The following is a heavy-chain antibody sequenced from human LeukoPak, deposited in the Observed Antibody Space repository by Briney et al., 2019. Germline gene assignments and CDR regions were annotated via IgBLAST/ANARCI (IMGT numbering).Heavy chain of an antibody. J-gene: IGHJ4*02. V-gene: IGHV3-53*01. CDR3: ARGYFDY. Sequence: PGGSLRLSCAASGFIVSGYYMSWVRQAPGKGLEWVSVIYTGGNTYYADSVEGRFTISRDISKNTLYLQMNSLRVEDTAVYYCARGYFDYWGQGALVTVSS. CDR1: GFIVSGYY. CDR2: IYTGGNT.